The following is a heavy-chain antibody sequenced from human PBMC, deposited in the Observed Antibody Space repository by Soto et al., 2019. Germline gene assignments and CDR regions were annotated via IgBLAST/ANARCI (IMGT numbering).Heavy chain of an antibody. V-gene: IGHV3-33*01. CDR2: IWSDGSNK. CDR3: AREVLVRGIKYHAMDV. Sequence: GGSLRLSCAASGFTFSSYGIHWVRQAPGKGLEWVAVIWSDGSNKYYADSVKGRFTISRDNTKNTLYLQMNSLRAEDTAVYYCAREVLVRGIKYHAMDVWGQGTTVPVAS. D-gene: IGHD3-10*01. CDR1: GFTFSSYG. J-gene: IGHJ6*02.